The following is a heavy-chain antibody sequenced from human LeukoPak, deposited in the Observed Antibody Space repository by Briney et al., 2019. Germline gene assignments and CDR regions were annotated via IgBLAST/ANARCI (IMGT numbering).Heavy chain of an antibody. CDR1: GFTFSSYA. V-gene: IGHV3-23*01. CDR3: AKSAGILEWLFSSPYYYYMDV. Sequence: GGSLRPSCAASGFTFSSYAMSWVRQAPGKGLEWVSAISGSGGSTYYADSVKGRFTISRDNSKNTLYLQMNSLRAEDTAVYYCAKSAGILEWLFSSPYYYYMDVWGKGTTVTVSS. D-gene: IGHD3-3*01. J-gene: IGHJ6*03. CDR2: ISGSGGST.